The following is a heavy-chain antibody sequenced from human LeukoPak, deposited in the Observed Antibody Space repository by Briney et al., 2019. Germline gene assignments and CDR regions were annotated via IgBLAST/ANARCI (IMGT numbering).Heavy chain of an antibody. Sequence: GGSLRLSCAASGFTFSSYWMSWVRQAPGKGLEWVANIKQDGSEKYYVDSVKGRFTISRDNAKNSLYLQMNSLRAEDTAVYYCATESYYYDSSGWEAFDIWGQGTMVTVSS. J-gene: IGHJ3*02. V-gene: IGHV3-7*01. CDR1: GFTFSSYW. CDR2: IKQDGSEK. CDR3: ATESYYYDSSGWEAFDI. D-gene: IGHD3-22*01.